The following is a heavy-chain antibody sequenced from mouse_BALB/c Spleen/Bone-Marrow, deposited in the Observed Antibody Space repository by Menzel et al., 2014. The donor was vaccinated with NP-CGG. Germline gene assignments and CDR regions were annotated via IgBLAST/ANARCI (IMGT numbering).Heavy chain of an antibody. D-gene: IGHD2-2*01. CDR3: ARSGYGYDWFAY. CDR2: ISTYSGNT. J-gene: IGHJ3*01. CDR1: GYTFTDYA. V-gene: IGHV1-67*01. Sequence: QVQLQQSGPELVRPGVSVKISCKGYGYTFTDYAMHWVKQSHAKSLEWIGVISTYSGNTNYNQKFKGKATMTVDKSSSTAYMELARLTSKDSAIYYCARSGYGYDWFAYWGQGTLVTVSA.